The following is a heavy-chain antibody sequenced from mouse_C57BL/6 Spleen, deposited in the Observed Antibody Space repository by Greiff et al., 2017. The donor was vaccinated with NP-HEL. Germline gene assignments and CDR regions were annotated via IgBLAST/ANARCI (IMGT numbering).Heavy chain of an antibody. D-gene: IGHD2-4*01. CDR2: ISSGSSTI. V-gene: IGHV5-17*01. Sequence: EVHLVESGGGLVKPGGSLKLSCAASGFTFSDYGMHWVRQAPEKGLEWVAYISSGSSTIYYADTVKGRFTISRDNAKNTLFLQMTSLRSEDTAMYYCERKRYDYEAWFAYWGQGTLVTVSA. CDR3: ERKRYDYEAWFAY. CDR1: GFTFSDYG. J-gene: IGHJ3*01.